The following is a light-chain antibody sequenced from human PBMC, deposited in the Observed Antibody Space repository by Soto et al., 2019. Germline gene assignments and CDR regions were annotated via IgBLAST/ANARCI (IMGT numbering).Light chain of an antibody. CDR1: NIGSKS. J-gene: IGLJ1*01. CDR3: QVWDSSSDHNYV. CDR2: DDS. V-gene: IGLV3-21*02. Sequence: SYELTQPPSVSVAPGQTARITCGGNNIGSKSVHWYQQKPGQAPVLVVYDDSGRPSGIPERFSGSNSGNTATLTISRVEAGDEADYYCQVWDSSSDHNYVFGTGTKVTV.